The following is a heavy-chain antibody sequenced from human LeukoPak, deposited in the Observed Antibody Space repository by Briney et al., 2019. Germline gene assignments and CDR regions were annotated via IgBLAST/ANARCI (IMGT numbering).Heavy chain of an antibody. CDR1: GYTFTSYG. CDR3: ARGGEIVGATTWSDY. CDR2: ISAYSGNT. D-gene: IGHD1-26*01. Sequence: ASVKVSCKASGYTFTSYGISWVRQAPGQGLEWMGWISAYSGNTNYAQKLQGRVTMTTDTSTSTAYMELRSLRSDDTAVYYCARGGEIVGATTWSDYWGQGTLVTVSS. V-gene: IGHV1-18*01. J-gene: IGHJ4*02.